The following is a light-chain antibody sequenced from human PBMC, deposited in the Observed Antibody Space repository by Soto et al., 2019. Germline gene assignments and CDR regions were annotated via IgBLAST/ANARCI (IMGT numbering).Light chain of an antibody. V-gene: IGKV3-20*01. CDR1: QSVSSSY. Sequence: EIVXXXXPXTLSLSPGERATLSCRASQSVSSSYLAWYQQNPGQAPRLLIYGASSRATGIPDRFSGSGSGTDFTLTISRLEPEDFAVYYCQQYGSSPGALTFGGGTKVEIK. J-gene: IGKJ4*01. CDR3: QQYGSSPGALT. CDR2: GAS.